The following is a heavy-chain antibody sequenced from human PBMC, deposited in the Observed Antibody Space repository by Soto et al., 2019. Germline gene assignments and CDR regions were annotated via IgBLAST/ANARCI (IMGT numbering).Heavy chain of an antibody. V-gene: IGHV1-18*01. CDR1: GYTFTSYG. Sequence: QAQLVQSGAEVKKPGASVKVSCKASGYTFTSYGISWVRQAPGQGLEWMGWISAYNGNTNYAQKLQGRVTMTTDTSTSTAYMELRSLRSDDTAVYYCARVRTPYDFWSGYYTLDYWGQGTLVTVSS. CDR3: ARVRTPYDFWSGYYTLDY. CDR2: ISAYNGNT. D-gene: IGHD3-3*01. J-gene: IGHJ4*02.